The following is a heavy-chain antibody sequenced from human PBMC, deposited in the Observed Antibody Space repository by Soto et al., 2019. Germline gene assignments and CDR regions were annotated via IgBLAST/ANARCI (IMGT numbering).Heavy chain of an antibody. V-gene: IGHV4-30-4*01. CDR2: IFPSGAT. J-gene: IGHJ2*01. D-gene: IGHD5-18*01. Sequence: QVQLQESGPGLVKPSQTLSLMCTVSGAPISGGDYHWSWIRQPPGKGLEWIGYIFPSGATHYNSSLGSRMTMSVETSKSHFSLKLTSVTAADTAVYFCARGSAAKRDFDLWGRGTLVTVSS. CDR3: ARGSAAKRDFDL. CDR1: GAPISGGDYH.